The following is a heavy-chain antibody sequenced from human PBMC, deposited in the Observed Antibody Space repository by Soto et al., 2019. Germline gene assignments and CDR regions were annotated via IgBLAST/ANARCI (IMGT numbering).Heavy chain of an antibody. CDR1: GFTFADHY. CDR2: VRNKASSYTT. Sequence: EVQLVESGGGLVPPGGSLRLSCVASGFTFADHYMDWVRQGPGKGLEWVGRVRNKASSYTTEYAVYVKGRFTISRDDSKNSLYLQMNSLKTEDTAVYYCARDSLYYGMDVWGQGTTVTVS. V-gene: IGHV3-72*01. J-gene: IGHJ6*02. CDR3: ARDSLYYGMDV.